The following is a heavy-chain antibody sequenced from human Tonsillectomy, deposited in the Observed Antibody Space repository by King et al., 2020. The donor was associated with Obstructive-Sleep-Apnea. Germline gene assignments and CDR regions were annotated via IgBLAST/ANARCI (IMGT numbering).Heavy chain of an antibody. Sequence: QLQESGPGLVKPSETLSLTCTVSGGSISHYYWSWIRQPPGKGLEWIGYIYYSESTNYNPSLKSRVTISVDTSQNQFSLKLSSVTAADTAVYYCASTLSSSSWYFDYWGQGTLVTVSS. J-gene: IGHJ4*02. CDR1: GGSISHYY. CDR2: IYYSEST. V-gene: IGHV4-59*01. CDR3: ASTLSSSSWYFDY. D-gene: IGHD6-13*01.